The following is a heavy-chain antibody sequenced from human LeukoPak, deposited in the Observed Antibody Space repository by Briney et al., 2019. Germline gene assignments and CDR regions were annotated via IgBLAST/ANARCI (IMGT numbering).Heavy chain of an antibody. CDR1: GFTFDDYA. CDR2: ISWNSGGI. D-gene: IGHD3-16*02. J-gene: IGHJ4*02. CDR3: AKDIGAIAHLGYFDY. V-gene: IGHV3-9*01. Sequence: GRSLRLSCAASGFTFDDYAMHWVRQAPGKGLEWVSGISWNSGGIGYADSVKGRFTISRDNAKNSLYLQMNSLRAEDTALYYCAKDIGAIAHLGYFDYWGQGTLVTVSS.